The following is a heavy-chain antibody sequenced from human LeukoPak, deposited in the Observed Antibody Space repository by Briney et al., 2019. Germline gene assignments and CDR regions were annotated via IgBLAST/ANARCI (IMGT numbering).Heavy chain of an antibody. CDR1: GFTFSSYA. CDR2: IKQDGSEK. D-gene: IGHD3-3*01. CDR3: AREAPYYDFWSGYSYGMDV. J-gene: IGHJ6*02. V-gene: IGHV3-7*01. Sequence: GGSLRLSRAASGFTFSSYAMSWVRQAPGKGLEWVANIKQDGSEKYYVDSVKGRFTISRDNAKNSLYLQMNSLRAEDTAVYYCAREAPYYDFWSGYSYGMDVWGQGTTVTVSS.